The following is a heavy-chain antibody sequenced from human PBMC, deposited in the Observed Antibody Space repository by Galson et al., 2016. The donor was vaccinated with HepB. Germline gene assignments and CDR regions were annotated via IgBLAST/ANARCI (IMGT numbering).Heavy chain of an antibody. Sequence: SLRLSCAASGFTFSNYAMYWVRQAPGKGLEWVSLISYNGKNNYYADFVKGRFTISRDNSKNTLYLQMSSLRSEDTAMYYCARPFWSGLVGAFDIWGQGTVVTVSP. CDR3: ARPFWSGLVGAFDI. V-gene: IGHV3-30*04. D-gene: IGHD3-3*01. J-gene: IGHJ3*02. CDR2: ISYNGKNN. CDR1: GFTFSNYA.